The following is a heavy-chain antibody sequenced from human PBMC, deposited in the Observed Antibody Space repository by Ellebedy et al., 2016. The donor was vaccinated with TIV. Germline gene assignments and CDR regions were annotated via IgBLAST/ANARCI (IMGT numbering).Heavy chain of an antibody. J-gene: IGHJ6*02. CDR1: GFTFSSYW. Sequence: PGGFLRLSCAASGFTFSSYWMHWVRQAPGKGLVWVSRINSDGSTTTYADSVKGRFTISRDNAENTLYLQMNSLRAEDTAVYYCVRERLNYYYGMDVWGQGTTVTVSS. CDR3: VRERLNYYYGMDV. V-gene: IGHV3-74*01. D-gene: IGHD5-12*01. CDR2: INSDGSTT.